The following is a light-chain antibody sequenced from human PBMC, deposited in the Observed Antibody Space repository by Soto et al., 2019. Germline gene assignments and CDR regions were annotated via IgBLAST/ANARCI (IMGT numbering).Light chain of an antibody. CDR2: DAS. V-gene: IGKV3-15*01. Sequence: EIVMTQSPATLSVSPGERATLSCRASQSVSSNLAWYQQKPGQAPRLLIYDASTRATGIPARFSGSGSETEFTLTISSLQSEDFAVYYCQQYCNWPPYTFGQGTKLEIK. J-gene: IGKJ2*01. CDR1: QSVSSN. CDR3: QQYCNWPPYT.